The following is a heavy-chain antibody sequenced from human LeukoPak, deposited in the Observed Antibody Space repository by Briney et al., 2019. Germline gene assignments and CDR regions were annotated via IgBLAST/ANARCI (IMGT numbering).Heavy chain of an antibody. J-gene: IGHJ3*01. CDR1: GNTFTTYG. CDR3: ARDEGYSGYEDDAFDL. CDR2: ISVYNGNT. V-gene: IGHV1-18*04. D-gene: IGHD5-12*01. Sequence: EASVKVSCKASGNTFTTYGISWVRQAPGQGLEWMGWISVYNGNTNYAQKLQGRITMTTDTSTSTAYMELRSLRSDDTAVYYCARDEGYSGYEDDAFDLWGQGTMVTVSS.